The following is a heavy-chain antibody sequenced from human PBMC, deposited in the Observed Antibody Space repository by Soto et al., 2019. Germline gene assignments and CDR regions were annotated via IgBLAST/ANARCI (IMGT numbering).Heavy chain of an antibody. CDR1: GFPFSSYW. CDR2: ISRSGGST. V-gene: IGHV3-23*01. Sequence: GGSLSLSCAASGFPFSSYWMSWVRQAPGKGLEWVADISRSGGSTYYADSVKGRFTISRDNSKNSLYLQMNSLRAEDTAVYYCAREYSSSSDWFDPWGQGTLVTVSS. J-gene: IGHJ5*02. D-gene: IGHD6-6*01. CDR3: AREYSSSSDWFDP.